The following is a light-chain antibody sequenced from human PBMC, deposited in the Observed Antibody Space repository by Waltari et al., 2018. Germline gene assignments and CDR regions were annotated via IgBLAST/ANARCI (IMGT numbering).Light chain of an antibody. V-gene: IGLV2-11*01. Sequence: QSALTQPRSVSGSPGQSVTISCTGTGSDVGRYNYVSWYQQYPGKAPKLMISDVYERPSGVPDRFSGSKSGNTASLTISGLQAEDEAVYYCCSYAGYYTLVFGGGTEVTVL. J-gene: IGLJ2*01. CDR1: GSDVGRYNY. CDR2: DVY. CDR3: CSYAGYYTLV.